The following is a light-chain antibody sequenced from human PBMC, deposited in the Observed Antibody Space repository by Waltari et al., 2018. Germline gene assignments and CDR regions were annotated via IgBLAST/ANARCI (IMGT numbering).Light chain of an antibody. V-gene: IGLV2-14*01. J-gene: IGLJ1*01. Sequence: QSALTQPASVSGSPGQSITISCTGTPNDVGAYYYVSWSQQHPGKAPHLIIYEVPSRPPGVSNRLSGCQSGNTASLTISGLQAEDEADYYCNSYTSTSTYVFGTGTKVTVL. CDR2: EVP. CDR1: PNDVGAYYY. CDR3: NSYTSTSTYV.